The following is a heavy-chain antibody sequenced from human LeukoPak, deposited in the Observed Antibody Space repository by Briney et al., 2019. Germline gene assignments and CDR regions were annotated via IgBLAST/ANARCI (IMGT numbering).Heavy chain of an antibody. CDR1: GFTFSNYA. Sequence: GGSLRLSCAASGFTFSNYAMSWVRQAPAQGLELVSGISGSGGSTYYADSLGRFSISRDNSKNTLYLQMTSLRAEDTAVYYCGKEGRGMGAATIDYWGQGTLVTVSS. D-gene: IGHD1-26*01. CDR3: GKEGRGMGAATIDY. CDR2: ISGSGGST. J-gene: IGHJ4*02. V-gene: IGHV3-23*01.